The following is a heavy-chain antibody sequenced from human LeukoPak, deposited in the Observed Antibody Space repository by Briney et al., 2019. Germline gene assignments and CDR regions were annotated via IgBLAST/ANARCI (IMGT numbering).Heavy chain of an antibody. J-gene: IGHJ6*02. V-gene: IGHV5-51*01. CDR3: AICAERLPDV. D-gene: IGHD2-2*01. Sequence: ESLKISCKGSGYNFPTYWIGWVRQMPGKGLEWMGIIYPGDSDTRYGPSFQGQVTISADKSISTAYLQWSSLRASDTALYYCAICAERLPDVWGQGTTVTVSS. CDR1: GYNFPTYW. CDR2: IYPGDSDT.